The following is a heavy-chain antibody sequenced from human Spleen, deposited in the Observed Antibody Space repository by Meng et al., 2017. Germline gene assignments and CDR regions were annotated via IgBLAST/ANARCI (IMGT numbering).Heavy chain of an antibody. D-gene: IGHD6-19*01. J-gene: IGHJ4*02. V-gene: IGHV3-23*01. CDR1: GFSFSSYD. Sequence: GESLKISCAASGFSFSSYDMIWVRQAPGKGLEWVSAISGSGGSTYYADSVKGRFTISRDNSKNTLYLQMNSLRAEDTAVYYCAKDRSASSGWSGAYWGQGTLVTVSS. CDR3: AKDRSASSGWSGAY. CDR2: ISGSGGST.